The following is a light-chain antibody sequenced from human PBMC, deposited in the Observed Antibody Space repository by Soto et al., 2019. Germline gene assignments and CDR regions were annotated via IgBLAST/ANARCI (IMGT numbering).Light chain of an antibody. CDR1: QSISIN. CDR3: QQFRNWPWT. CDR2: GAS. Sequence: EIVLTQSPGTLSVSPGDRVTLSCGASQSISINLAWYQHKPGQAPRLLIHGASTRATGVPARISGSGSGTEFTLTISSLQSEDFAVYYCQQFRNWPWTFGQGTKVDI. V-gene: IGKV3D-15*01. J-gene: IGKJ1*01.